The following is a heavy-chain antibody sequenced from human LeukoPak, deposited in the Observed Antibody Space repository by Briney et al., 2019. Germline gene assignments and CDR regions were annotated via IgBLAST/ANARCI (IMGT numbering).Heavy chain of an antibody. CDR2: ISGDGGST. Sequence: GGSRRLSCAASGFTFDDYAMHWVRQAPGKGLEWVSLISGDGGSTYYADSVKGRFTISRDNSKNSLYLQMNSLRTEDTALYYCVKDRPSAYGGYCSGGSCYGNWFDPWGQGTLVTVSS. J-gene: IGHJ5*02. CDR3: VKDRPSAYGGYCSGGSCYGNWFDP. V-gene: IGHV3-43*02. D-gene: IGHD2-15*01. CDR1: GFTFDDYA.